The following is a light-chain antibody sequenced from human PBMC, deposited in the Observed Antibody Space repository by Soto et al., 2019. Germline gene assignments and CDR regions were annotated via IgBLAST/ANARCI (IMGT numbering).Light chain of an antibody. Sequence: DIQMTQSPSTLSASVGDRVTITCRASQSISSWLAWYQQKPGKAPKLLIYDASSLESGVPSRFSGSGSGTEFTLTISSLQPDDFATYYCQQYNIYSFGGGTKVEIK. CDR1: QSISSW. CDR3: QQYNIYS. CDR2: DAS. J-gene: IGKJ4*01. V-gene: IGKV1-5*01.